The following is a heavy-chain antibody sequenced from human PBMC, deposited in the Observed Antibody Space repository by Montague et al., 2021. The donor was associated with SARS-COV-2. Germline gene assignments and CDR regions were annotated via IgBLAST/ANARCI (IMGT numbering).Heavy chain of an antibody. D-gene: IGHD2/OR15-2a*01. V-gene: IGHV4-4*07. CDR2: IYAHGNF. CDR3: ARDAYYFGPGRENHCAFDT. J-gene: IGHJ5*02. Sequence: IYAHGNFDYNPSLTSRVSMSMDTSKQEFSMRLISVTAADTAVYYCARDAYYFGPGRENHCAFDTWGQGILVTVSS.